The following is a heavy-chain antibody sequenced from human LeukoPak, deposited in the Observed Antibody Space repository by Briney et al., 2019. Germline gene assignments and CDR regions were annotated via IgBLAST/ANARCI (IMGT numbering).Heavy chain of an antibody. V-gene: IGHV4-38-2*02. CDR1: GYSISSGYY. CDR3: ARLATPSTVAARGRSWFES. Sequence: SETLSLTCTVSGYSISSGYYWGWIRQPPGKGLEWIGSIYHSGGTYYNPSLKRRVTISVDTSKNQFSLKLTSVTAADTAVYYCARLATPSTVAARGRSWFESWGQGTLVTVSS. CDR2: IYHSGGT. J-gene: IGHJ5*01. D-gene: IGHD6-6*01.